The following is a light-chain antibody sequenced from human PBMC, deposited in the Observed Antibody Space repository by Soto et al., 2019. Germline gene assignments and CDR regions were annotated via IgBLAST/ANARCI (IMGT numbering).Light chain of an antibody. J-gene: IGLJ1*01. Sequence: QSALTQSPSASGSPGQSVTISCTGTSSDIGGYNSVSWYQQHPGKAPKVMICDVSKRPSGVPDRFSGSKSGNTASLTVSALQAEDEADYYCSSYTDRNNLVFGTGTKLTVL. CDR2: DVS. CDR3: SSYTDRNNLV. V-gene: IGLV2-8*01. CDR1: SSDIGGYNS.